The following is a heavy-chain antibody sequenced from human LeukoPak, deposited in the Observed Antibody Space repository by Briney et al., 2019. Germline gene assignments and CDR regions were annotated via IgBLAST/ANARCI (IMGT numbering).Heavy chain of an antibody. CDR3: AKDVNENIAVAGHFNY. CDR2: ISLHGGST. CDR1: GLTFDEYT. J-gene: IGHJ4*02. D-gene: IGHD6-19*01. Sequence: GGSLRLFCAASGLTFDEYTMLGVRQAPGKGLNWVSLISLHGGSTYFADSVKGRFTIYRDNSKNSLYLQMNSLTTEDTALYYCAKDVNENIAVAGHFNYWGQGTLLTVSS. V-gene: IGHV3-43*01.